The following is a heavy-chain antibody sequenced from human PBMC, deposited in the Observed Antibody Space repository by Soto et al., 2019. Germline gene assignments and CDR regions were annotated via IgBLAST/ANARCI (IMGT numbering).Heavy chain of an antibody. CDR2: ISAYNGNT. CDR3: ASDWWGVGVMTEGHGWFEP. J-gene: IGHJ5*02. D-gene: IGHD2-21*02. CDR1: GYTFTNYG. Sequence: QVQLVQSGAEVKKPGASVKVSCKASGYTFTNYGISWVRQAPGQGLEWMGWISAYNGNTNYAQKLQGRVTMITDTSTSTAYMALRSLRSGDTAVYYCASDWWGVGVMTEGHGWFEPWGQGTLVTVSS. V-gene: IGHV1-18*01.